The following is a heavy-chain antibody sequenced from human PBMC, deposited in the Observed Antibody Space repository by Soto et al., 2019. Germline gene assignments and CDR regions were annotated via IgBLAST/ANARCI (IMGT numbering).Heavy chain of an antibody. CDR3: ARANYYGSGSYFDYGMDV. CDR1: GGSISSYY. Sequence: PSETLSLTCTVSGGSISSYYWSWIRQPPGKGLEWIGYIYYSGSTNYNPSLKSRVTISVDTSKNQFSLKLSSVTAADTAVYYCARANYYGSGSYFDYGMDVWGQGTTVTVSS. CDR2: IYYSGST. V-gene: IGHV4-59*01. J-gene: IGHJ6*02. D-gene: IGHD3-10*01.